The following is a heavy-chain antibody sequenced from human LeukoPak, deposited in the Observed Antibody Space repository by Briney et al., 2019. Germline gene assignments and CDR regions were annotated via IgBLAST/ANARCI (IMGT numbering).Heavy chain of an antibody. V-gene: IGHV3-7*03. D-gene: IGHD6-19*01. CDR2: IKQDGSEK. J-gene: IGHJ4*02. CDR1: GFTFSSYW. Sequence: SGGSLRLSCAASGFTFSSYWMSWVRQAPGKGLEWVANIKQDGSEKYYVDSVKGRFTISRDNSKNTLYLQMNSLRAEDTAVYYCAKRSIAVAALIDYWGQGTLVTVSS. CDR3: AKRSIAVAALIDY.